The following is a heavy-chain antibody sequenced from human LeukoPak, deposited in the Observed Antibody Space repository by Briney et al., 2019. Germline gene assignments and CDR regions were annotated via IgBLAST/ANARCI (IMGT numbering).Heavy chain of an antibody. J-gene: IGHJ4*02. CDR1: GGSITTYY. V-gene: IGHV4-59*01. CDR2: IYYTGNT. D-gene: IGHD2-21*02. Sequence: MPSETLSLTCAVSGGSITTYYWTWIRQPPGQALEWIGYIYYTGNTKYNPSLESRVTMSIDTSKNEFSLKIYSVNSADTAVYFCASGSVVTALDQWGQGTLVTVSS. CDR3: ASGSVVTALDQ.